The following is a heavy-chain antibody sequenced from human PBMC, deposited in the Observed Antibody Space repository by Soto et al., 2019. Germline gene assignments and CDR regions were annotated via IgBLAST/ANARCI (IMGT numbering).Heavy chain of an antibody. V-gene: IGHV1-69*01. D-gene: IGHD3-22*01. CDR1: GGTFSTYT. J-gene: IGHJ5*02. CDR2: IIPIFGTA. Sequence: QVQLVQSGAEVKKPGSSVKVSCKASGGTFSTYTITWVRQAPGQGLEWMGGIIPIFGTANYPQEFQGRVTITADESTSTAYMEMSSLRSEDTAVYYCARSQDSSGYWNNCFDPWGQGTLVTVSS. CDR3: ARSQDSSGYWNNCFDP.